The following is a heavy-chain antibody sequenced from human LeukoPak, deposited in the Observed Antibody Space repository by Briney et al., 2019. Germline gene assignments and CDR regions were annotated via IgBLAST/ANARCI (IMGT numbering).Heavy chain of an antibody. Sequence: PSQTLSLTCTVSGGSISSGSYYWSWIRQPAGKGLEWIGRIYTSGSTNYNPSLKSRVTISVDTSKNQFSLKLSSVTAADTAVYYCARERYYYARGGLDVWGKGTTVTVSS. CDR3: ARERYYYARGGLDV. V-gene: IGHV4-61*02. J-gene: IGHJ6*04. D-gene: IGHD3-10*02. CDR2: IYTSGST. CDR1: GGSISSGSYY.